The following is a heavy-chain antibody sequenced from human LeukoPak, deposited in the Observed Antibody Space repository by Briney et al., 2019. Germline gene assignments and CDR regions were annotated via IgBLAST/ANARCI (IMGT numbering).Heavy chain of an antibody. J-gene: IGHJ4*02. CDR1: GFTFSSYA. D-gene: IGHD6-19*01. Sequence: PGGSLRLSCAASGFTFSSYAMSWVRQAPGKGLEWVSTISGSGGSTYYADSVKGRFTISRDSSRNTLYLQMNSLRADDTAVFFCARVPAKAVAGRWSFDSWGQGTLVTVSS. CDR2: ISGSGGST. V-gene: IGHV3-23*01. CDR3: ARVPAKAVAGRWSFDS.